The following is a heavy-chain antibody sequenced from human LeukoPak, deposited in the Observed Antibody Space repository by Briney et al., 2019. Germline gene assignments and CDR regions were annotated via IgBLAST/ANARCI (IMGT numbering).Heavy chain of an antibody. J-gene: IGHJ1*01. V-gene: IGHV3-33*01. CDR3: ARSAYSGSSTFGYFQH. CDR2: IWYDGSNK. Sequence: GGSLRLSCAASGFTFSSYGMHWVRQAPGKGLEWVAVIWYDGSNKYYADSVKGRFTISRDNSKNTLYLQMNSLRGDDTAVYYCARSAYSGSSTFGYFQHWGQGTLVTVSS. D-gene: IGHD1-26*01. CDR1: GFTFSSYG.